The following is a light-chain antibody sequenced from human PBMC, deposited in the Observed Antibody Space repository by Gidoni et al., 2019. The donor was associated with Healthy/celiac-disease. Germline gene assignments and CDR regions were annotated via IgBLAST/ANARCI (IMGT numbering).Light chain of an antibody. CDR1: QRVSSN. CDR2: GAS. J-gene: IGKJ2*01. Sequence: EIVMTQSPATLSVSPGERATLSCRASQRVSSNLAWYQQKPGQAPRLLIYGASTRATGIPASFSGSGSGTEFTLTISSLQSEDFAVYYCQQGGTFGQGTKLEIK. CDR3: QQGGT. V-gene: IGKV3-15*01.